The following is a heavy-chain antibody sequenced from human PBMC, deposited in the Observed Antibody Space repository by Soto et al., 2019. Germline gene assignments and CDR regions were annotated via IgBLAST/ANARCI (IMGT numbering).Heavy chain of an antibody. Sequence: EVQLVESGGRLVQPGGSLRLSCAASGFTFSSFEMTWVRQAPGKGLEFVSYISSSSRTIFYADSVKGRFTISRDNAKNSLDLQMSSLRVEDTAVYYCERGRFVVDWGQGALVTVSS. D-gene: IGHD2-15*01. V-gene: IGHV3-48*03. CDR1: GFTFSSFE. CDR3: ERGRFVVD. J-gene: IGHJ4*02. CDR2: ISSSSRTI.